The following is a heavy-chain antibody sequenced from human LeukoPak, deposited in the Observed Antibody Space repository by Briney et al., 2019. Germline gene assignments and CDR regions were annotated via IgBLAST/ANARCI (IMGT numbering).Heavy chain of an antibody. D-gene: IGHD6-19*01. J-gene: IGHJ6*03. V-gene: IGHV4-39*07. CDR2: IYYIGST. CDR1: GGSISSSSYY. CDR3: ARVDSSGWYYYYYYYMDV. Sequence: SETLSLTCTVSGGSISSSSYYWGWIRQPPGKGLEWIGSIYYIGSTYYNPSLKSRVTISVDTSKNQFSLKLSSVTAADTAVYYCARVDSSGWYYYYYYYMDVWGKGTTVTVSS.